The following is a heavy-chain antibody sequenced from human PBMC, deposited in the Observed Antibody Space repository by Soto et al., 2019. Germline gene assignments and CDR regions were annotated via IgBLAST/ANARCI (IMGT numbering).Heavy chain of an antibody. CDR3: AHSKGRSLTMIVGNNWFDP. CDR1: GFSLSTSGVG. D-gene: IGHD3-22*01. V-gene: IGHV2-5*02. CDR2: IYWDDDK. Sequence: SGPTLVNPTQTLTLTCTFSGFSLSTSGVGVGWIRQPPGKALEWLALIYWDDDKRYSPSLKSRLTITKDTSKNQVVLTMTNMDPVDTATYYCAHSKGRSLTMIVGNNWFDPWGQGTLVTVSS. J-gene: IGHJ5*02.